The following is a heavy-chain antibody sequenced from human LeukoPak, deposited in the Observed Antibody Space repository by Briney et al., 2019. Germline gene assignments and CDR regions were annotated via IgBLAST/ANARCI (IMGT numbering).Heavy chain of an antibody. CDR1: GFTFSSYA. CDR2: ISGSGGST. Sequence: GGSLRLSCAASGFTFSSYAMSWVRQAPGKGLEWVSDISGSGGSTYYADSVRGRFTISKDNTKNTLDLQMNSLRAEDTAVYYCASQSYLRAFDIWGQGTMVTVSS. CDR3: ASQSYLRAFDI. V-gene: IGHV3-23*01. J-gene: IGHJ3*02.